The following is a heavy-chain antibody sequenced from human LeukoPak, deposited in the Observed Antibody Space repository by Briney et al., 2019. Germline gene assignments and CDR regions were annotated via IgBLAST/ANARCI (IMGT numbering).Heavy chain of an antibody. D-gene: IGHD1-26*01. J-gene: IGHJ3*02. V-gene: IGHV1-69*13. Sequence: GASVNVSCKASGGTFISYAISWVRQAPGQGLEWMGGIIPIFGTANYAQKFQGRVTITSDESTSTAYMELSSLRSEDTAVYYCARPIVGATLDAFDIWGQGTMVTVSS. CDR2: IIPIFGTA. CDR3: ARPIVGATLDAFDI. CDR1: GGTFISYA.